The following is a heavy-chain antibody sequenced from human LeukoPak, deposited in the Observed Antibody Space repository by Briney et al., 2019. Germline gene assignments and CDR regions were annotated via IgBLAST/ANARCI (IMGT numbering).Heavy chain of an antibody. D-gene: IGHD6-19*01. J-gene: IGHJ6*02. Sequence: GGSQRLSCAASGFTFSSYSMNWVRQAPGKGLEWVSSISSSSSYIYYADSVKGRFTISRDNAKNSLYLQMNSLRAEDTAVYYCARGSVAGLGGMDVWGQGTTVTVSS. V-gene: IGHV3-21*01. CDR3: ARGSVAGLGGMDV. CDR2: ISSSSSYI. CDR1: GFTFSSYS.